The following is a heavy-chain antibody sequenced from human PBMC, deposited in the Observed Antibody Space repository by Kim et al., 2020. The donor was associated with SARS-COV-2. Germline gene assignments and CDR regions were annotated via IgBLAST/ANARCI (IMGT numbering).Heavy chain of an antibody. CDR3: ARGGARKLLWFGELLESLKRDDFYYYCMDV. CDR1: GFTFDDYG. Sequence: GGSLRLSCAASGFTFDDYGMSWVRQAPGKGLEWVSGINWNGGSTGYADSVKGRFTISRDNAKNSLYLQMNSLRAEDTALYYCARGGARKLLWFGELLESLKRDDFYYYCMDVWGQGTTVTVSS. D-gene: IGHD3-10*01. CDR2: INWNGGST. V-gene: IGHV3-20*04. J-gene: IGHJ6*02.